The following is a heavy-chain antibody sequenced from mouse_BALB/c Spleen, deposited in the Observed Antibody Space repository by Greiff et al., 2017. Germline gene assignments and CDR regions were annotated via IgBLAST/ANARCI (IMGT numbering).Heavy chain of an antibody. CDR1: GFTFNTYA. Sequence: EVQRVESGGGLVQPKGSLKLSCAASGFTFNTYAMNWVRQAPGKGLEWVARIRSKSNNYATYYADSVKDRFTISRDDSQSMLYLQMNNLKTEDTAMYYCVRGWLLPAYWGQGTLVTVSA. V-gene: IGHV10-1*02. CDR3: VRGWLLPAY. CDR2: IRSKSNNYAT. J-gene: IGHJ3*01. D-gene: IGHD2-3*01.